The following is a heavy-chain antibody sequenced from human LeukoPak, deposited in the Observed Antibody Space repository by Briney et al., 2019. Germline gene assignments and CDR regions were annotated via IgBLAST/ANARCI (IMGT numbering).Heavy chain of an antibody. CDR1: GFTFSSYG. J-gene: IGHJ4*02. D-gene: IGHD6-19*01. CDR3: AKGPLIEVAGTTWDY. Sequence: GGSLRLSCAASGFTFSSYGMHWVRQAPGKGLEWVAVISYDGSNKYYADSVKGRFTISRDNSKNTLYLQMNSLRAEDTAVYYCAKGPLIEVAGTTWDYWGQGTLVTVSS. CDR2: ISYDGSNK. V-gene: IGHV3-30*18.